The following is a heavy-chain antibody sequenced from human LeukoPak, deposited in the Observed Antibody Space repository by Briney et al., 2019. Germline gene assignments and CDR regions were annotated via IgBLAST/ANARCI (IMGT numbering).Heavy chain of an antibody. CDR1: GLTFSSYA. CDR2: ISYDGSNK. D-gene: IGHD3-9*01. V-gene: IGHV3-30*04. J-gene: IGHJ4*02. CDR3: ARLRYLDY. Sequence: PGGSLRLSCAASGLTFSSYAMHGVRQAPGKGLEWVAVISYDGSNKYYADSVKGRFTISRDNSKNTLYLQINSLRAEDTAVYYCARLRYLDYWGQGTLVTVSS.